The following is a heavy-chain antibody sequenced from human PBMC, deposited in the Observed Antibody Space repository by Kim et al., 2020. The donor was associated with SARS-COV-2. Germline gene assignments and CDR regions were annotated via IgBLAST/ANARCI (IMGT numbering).Heavy chain of an antibody. V-gene: IGHV3-21*01. D-gene: IGHD6-19*01. CDR1: GFTFSSYS. J-gene: IGHJ6*02. CDR3: ARDWEQCLVRRDYYYGMDV. Sequence: GGSLRLSCAASGFTFSSYSMNWVRQAPGKGLEWVSSISSSSSYIYYADSVKGRFTISRDNAKNSLYLQMNSLRAEDTAVYYCARDWEQCLVRRDYYYGMDVWGQGTTVTVSS. CDR2: ISSSSSYI.